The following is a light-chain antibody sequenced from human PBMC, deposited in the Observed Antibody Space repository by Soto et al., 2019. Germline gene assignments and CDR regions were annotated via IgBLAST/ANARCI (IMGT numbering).Light chain of an antibody. V-gene: IGKV3-20*01. Sequence: DIVFTQSPDTLSLSAGERATLSCRASQSVSSSYLAWYQQEPGQAPTVLIYGASSRATGLPDRFSGSGCGTDFTLTISRLEPEDFAVYYCQQYESSPTFGQGTKVDIK. J-gene: IGKJ1*01. CDR2: GAS. CDR1: QSVSSSY. CDR3: QQYESSPT.